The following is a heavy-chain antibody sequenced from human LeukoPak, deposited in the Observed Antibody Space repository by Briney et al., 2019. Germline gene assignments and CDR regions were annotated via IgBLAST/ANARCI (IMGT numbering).Heavy chain of an antibody. CDR2: IKSDGGT. CDR1: GFTFSTYW. J-gene: IGHJ1*01. V-gene: IGHV3-74*01. D-gene: IGHD3-22*01. CDR3: ARAPSEIGGYYPEYFRH. Sequence: GGSLRLSCAASGFTFSTYWMHWVRQAPGKELAWVSRIKSDGGTNYADSVKGRFNISRDNAKKTVSLQMNSLRPEDTGVYYCARAPSEIGGYYPEYFRHWGQGTLVTVSS.